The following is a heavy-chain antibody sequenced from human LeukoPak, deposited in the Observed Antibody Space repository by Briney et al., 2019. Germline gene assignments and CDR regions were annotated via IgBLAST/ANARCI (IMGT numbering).Heavy chain of an antibody. CDR2: INPNSGGT. CDR1: GYTFTGYY. Sequence: ASVKVSCKASGYTFTGYYMHWVRHAPGQGLEWMGWINPNSGGTNYAQKFQGRVTMTRDTSISTAYMELSRLRSDDTAVYYCARPNYDFWSGYPNWFDPWGQGTLVTVSS. J-gene: IGHJ5*02. CDR3: ARPNYDFWSGYPNWFDP. V-gene: IGHV1-2*02. D-gene: IGHD3-3*01.